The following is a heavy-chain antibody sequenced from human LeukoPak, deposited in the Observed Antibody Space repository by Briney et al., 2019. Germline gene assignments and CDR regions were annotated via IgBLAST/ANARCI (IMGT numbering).Heavy chain of an antibody. V-gene: IGHV4-34*01. D-gene: IGHD2-8*01. CDR3: ARGQWLYNWFDP. CDR2: INHSGST. Sequence: PSETLSLTCAVYGGSFSGYYWSWIRQPPGRGLEWIGEINHSGSTNYNSSLKTRVTISVDTSKNQVSLELSSVTAADTAVYYCARGQWLYNWFDPWGQGTLVTVSS. CDR1: GGSFSGYY. J-gene: IGHJ5*02.